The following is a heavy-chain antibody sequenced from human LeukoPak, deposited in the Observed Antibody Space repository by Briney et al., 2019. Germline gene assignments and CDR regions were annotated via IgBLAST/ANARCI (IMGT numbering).Heavy chain of an antibody. CDR1: DDSFSSHY. Sequence: SETLSLTCAVSDDSFSSHYWTWIRQPPGKGLEWIGYISYIGSTNYNPSVKGRVTISIDTSKNQFSLKLSSVTAADTAVYYCARDLVTVTKGFDIWGQGTMVSVSS. J-gene: IGHJ3*02. V-gene: IGHV4-59*11. D-gene: IGHD4-17*01. CDR3: ARDLVTVTKGFDI. CDR2: ISYIGST.